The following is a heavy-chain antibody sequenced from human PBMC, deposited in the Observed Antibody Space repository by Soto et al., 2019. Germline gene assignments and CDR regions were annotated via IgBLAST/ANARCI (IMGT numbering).Heavy chain of an antibody. J-gene: IGHJ4*02. V-gene: IGHV2-5*02. CDR1: GFSLSTSGVG. Sequence: QITLKESGPTLVKPTQTLTLTCTFSGFSLSTSGVGVGWIRQPPGKDLEWLALIYWDDDKRYSPSLKSRLTITKDTSKNQVVLTMTNMDPVDTATYYCEHRRLSGSMSEFDYWGQGTLVTVSS. D-gene: IGHD5-12*01. CDR3: EHRRLSGSMSEFDY. CDR2: IYWDDDK.